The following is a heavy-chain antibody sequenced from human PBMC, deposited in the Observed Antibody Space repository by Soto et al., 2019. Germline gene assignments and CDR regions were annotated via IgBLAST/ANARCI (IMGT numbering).Heavy chain of an antibody. V-gene: IGHV3-48*02. CDR3: ARDFGDIVVVPAADSEGYYYYYGMDV. CDR1: GFTFSSYS. J-gene: IGHJ6*02. CDR2: ISSSSSTI. D-gene: IGHD2-2*01. Sequence: EVQLVESGGGLVQPGGSLRLSCAASGFTFSSYSMNWVRQAPGKVLKWVSYISSSSSTIYYADSVKGRFTISRDNAKNSLYMQMNSLRDEDTAVYYCARDFGDIVVVPAADSEGYYYYYGMDVWGQGTTVTVSS.